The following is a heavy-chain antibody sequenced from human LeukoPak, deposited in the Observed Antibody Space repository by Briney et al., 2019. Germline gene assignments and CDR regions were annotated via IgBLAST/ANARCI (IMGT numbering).Heavy chain of an antibody. J-gene: IGHJ6*04. D-gene: IGHD3-10*01. Sequence: SVKVSCKASGGTFSSYAISWVRQAPGQGLEWMGGIIPIFGTASYAQKFQGRVTITADESTSTAYMELSSLRSEDTAVYYCARDRTGSACMNVWGKGTTVTVPS. CDR2: IIPIFGTA. CDR3: ARDRTGSACMNV. V-gene: IGHV1-69*01. CDR1: GGTFSSYA.